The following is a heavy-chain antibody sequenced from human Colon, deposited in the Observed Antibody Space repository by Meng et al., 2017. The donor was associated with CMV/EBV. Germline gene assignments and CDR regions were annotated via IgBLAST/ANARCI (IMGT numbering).Heavy chain of an antibody. Sequence: ITLEEPGLSLGNPPQPLALTCTFFGFSLSTIGMGVGWIRQPPGKDRVWLGVIYWDDDKRYSPSLKSRLTITKDTSNNQVVLTMTNLDPLDTATYYCAHRPYGSGSYFFDYWGQGTLVTVSS. CDR2: IYWDDDK. V-gene: IGHV2-5*02. CDR1: GFSLSTIGMG. D-gene: IGHD3-10*01. J-gene: IGHJ4*02. CDR3: AHRPYGSGSYFFDY.